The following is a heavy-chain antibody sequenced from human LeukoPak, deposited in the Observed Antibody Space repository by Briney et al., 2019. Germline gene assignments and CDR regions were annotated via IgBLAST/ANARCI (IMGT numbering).Heavy chain of an antibody. Sequence: GRSLRLSCAASGFTFSSYAMHWVRQAPGKGLEWVAVISYDGSNKYYADSVKGRFTISRDNSKNTLFLQMNSLRAEDTAVYYCARDSYYYDSSGYYVPYYFDYWGQGTLVTVSS. CDR1: GFTFSSYA. CDR3: ARDSYYYDSSGYYVPYYFDY. J-gene: IGHJ4*02. D-gene: IGHD3-22*01. V-gene: IGHV3-30-3*01. CDR2: ISYDGSNK.